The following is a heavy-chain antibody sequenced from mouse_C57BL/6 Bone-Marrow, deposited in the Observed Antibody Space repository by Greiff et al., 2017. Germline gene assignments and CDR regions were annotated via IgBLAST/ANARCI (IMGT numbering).Heavy chain of an antibody. CDR3: ARRGFVNPLAY. D-gene: IGHD3-1*01. CDR1: GYTFTSYW. V-gene: IGHV1-64*01. J-gene: IGHJ3*01. Sequence: QVQLQQPGAELVQPGASVKLSCKASGYTFTSYWMHWVKQRPGQGLEWIGMIHPNSGSTNYNEKFKSKATLTVDKSSSTAYMQLSSLTSEDSAVYYCARRGFVNPLAYWGQGTLVTVSA. CDR2: IHPNSGST.